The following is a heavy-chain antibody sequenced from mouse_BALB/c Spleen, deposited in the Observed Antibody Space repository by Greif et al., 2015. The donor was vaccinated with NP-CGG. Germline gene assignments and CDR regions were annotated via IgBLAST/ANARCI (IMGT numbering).Heavy chain of an antibody. CDR2: INPDSSTI. V-gene: IGHV4-1*02. CDR1: GFDFSRYW. D-gene: IGHD1-1*01. CDR3: ARPVSYGSSYFAY. Sequence: EVKLQESGGDLVQPGGSLKLSCAASGFDFSRYWMSWVRQAPGKGLEWIGEINPDSSTINYTPSLKDKFIISRDNAKNTLYLQMSKVRSEDTALYYCARPVSYGSSYFAYWGQGTLVTVSA. J-gene: IGHJ3*01.